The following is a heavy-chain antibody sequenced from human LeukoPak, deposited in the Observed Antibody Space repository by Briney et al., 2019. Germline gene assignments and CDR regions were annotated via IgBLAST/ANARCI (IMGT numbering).Heavy chain of an antibody. Sequence: GGSLRLSCAASGFTFSSYWMHWVRQAPGKGLVWVSRINSDGSSTSYADSVKGRFTISRDNAKNALYLQMNSLRAEDTAVYYCARDRGLYGMDVWGKGTTVIVSS. CDR3: ARDRGLYGMDV. J-gene: IGHJ6*04. CDR1: GFTFSSYW. V-gene: IGHV3-74*01. CDR2: INSDGSST.